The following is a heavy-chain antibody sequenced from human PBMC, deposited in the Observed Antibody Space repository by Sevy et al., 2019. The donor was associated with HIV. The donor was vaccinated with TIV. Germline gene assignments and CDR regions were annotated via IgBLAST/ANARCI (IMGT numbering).Heavy chain of an antibody. CDR3: ARGVAALPGYYYGMDV. J-gene: IGHJ6*02. CDR2: ISGSDTTI. CDR1: GFTFSSYS. V-gene: IGHV3-48*01. Sequence: GGSLRLSCAASGFTFSSYSINWVRQAPGKGLEWVSYISGSDTTIYYADSVKGRFTISRDNAKNSLYLQMNSLRVEDTAVYYCARGVAALPGYYYGMDVWSQGTTVTVSS. D-gene: IGHD2-15*01.